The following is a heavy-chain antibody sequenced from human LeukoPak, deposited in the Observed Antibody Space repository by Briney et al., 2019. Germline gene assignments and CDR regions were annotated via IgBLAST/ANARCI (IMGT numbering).Heavy chain of an antibody. J-gene: IGHJ4*02. CDR1: RFTFSNYE. CDR2: ISSGGRTR. Sequence: GGSLRLSCAASRFTFSNYEMYWVRQGPGKGLEWVSSISSGGRTRQYADTVKGRFTISKDSAKNSLYLQMNSLRAEDTAVYYCARVNCGGDCYSKTAFDYWGQGTLVTVSS. D-gene: IGHD2-21*02. V-gene: IGHV3-48*03. CDR3: ARVNCGGDCYSKTAFDY.